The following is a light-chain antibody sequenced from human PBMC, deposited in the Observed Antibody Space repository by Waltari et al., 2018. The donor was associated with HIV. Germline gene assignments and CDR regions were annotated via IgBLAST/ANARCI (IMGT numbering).Light chain of an antibody. CDR1: TGAVTSRHS. Sequence: QAEVTQEPSLTVSPGGTVTLTCCSSTGAVTSRHSPSWFQKKPGQAPRTLISGTVNNRSWTPARFSGSLLGGKAALTLSGAQPEDEADYYCLLSYGGTLWVFGGGTKLTVL. CDR3: LLSYGGTLWV. CDR2: GTV. V-gene: IGLV7-46*01. J-gene: IGLJ3*02.